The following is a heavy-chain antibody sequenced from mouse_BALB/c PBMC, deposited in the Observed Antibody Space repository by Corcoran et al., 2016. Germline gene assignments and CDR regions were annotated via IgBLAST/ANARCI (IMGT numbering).Heavy chain of an antibody. CDR3: ARGRRYFDY. Sequence: EVQLQQSGPELVKPGASVKISCKASGYSFTGYYMYWVKQSHVKSLEWIGRINPYNGATSYNQNFKDKVSLTVDKSSSTAYMELHSLTSEDSAVYYCARGRRYFDYWGQGTTLTVSS. CDR2: INPYNGAT. V-gene: IGHV1-26*01. CDR1: GYSFTGYY. J-gene: IGHJ2*01.